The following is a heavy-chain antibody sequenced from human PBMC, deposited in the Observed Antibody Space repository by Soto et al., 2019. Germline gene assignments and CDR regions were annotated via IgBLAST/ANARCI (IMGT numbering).Heavy chain of an antibody. CDR1: GYTFTGYY. V-gene: IGHV1-2*02. CDR2: INPNSGGT. D-gene: IGHD3-3*01. CDR3: ARDPKRFLEIFDY. J-gene: IGHJ4*02. Sequence: XSVKVSCKASGYTFTGYYMHWVRQAPGQGLEWMGWINPNSGGTNYAQKFQGRVTMTRDTSISTAYMELSRLRSDDTAVYYCARDPKRFLEIFDYWGQGNLVTVSS.